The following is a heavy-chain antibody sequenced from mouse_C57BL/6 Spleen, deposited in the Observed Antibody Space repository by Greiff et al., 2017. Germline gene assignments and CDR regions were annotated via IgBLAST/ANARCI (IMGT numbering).Heavy chain of an antibody. Sequence: VQLQESGPELVKPGASVKISCKASGYAFSSSWMNWVKQRPGKGLEWIGRIYPGDGDTNYNGKFKGKATLTADKSSSTAYMQLSSLTSEDSAVYFCARDYYDYDGAWFAYWGQGTLVTVSA. J-gene: IGHJ3*01. CDR2: IYPGDGDT. CDR3: ARDYYDYDGAWFAY. D-gene: IGHD2-4*01. V-gene: IGHV1-82*01. CDR1: GYAFSSSW.